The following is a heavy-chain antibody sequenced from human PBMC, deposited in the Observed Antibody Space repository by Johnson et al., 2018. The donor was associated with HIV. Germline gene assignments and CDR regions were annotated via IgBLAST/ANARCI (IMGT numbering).Heavy chain of an antibody. Sequence: VQLVESGGGLVQPGGSLRLSCAASGFTFSRYWMSWVRQAPGKGLEWVANIKQDGCEKYYVDSVKGRFTISRDNAKNTLYLQMNSLRAEDTAVYYCPRETNSAMAGDAFDIWGQGTMVTVSS. V-gene: IGHV3-7*01. CDR1: GFTFSRYW. J-gene: IGHJ3*02. CDR3: PRETNSAMAGDAFDI. D-gene: IGHD5-18*01. CDR2: IKQDGCEK.